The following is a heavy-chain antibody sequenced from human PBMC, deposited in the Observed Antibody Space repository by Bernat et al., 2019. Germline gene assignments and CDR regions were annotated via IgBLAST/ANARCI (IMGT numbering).Heavy chain of an antibody. J-gene: IGHJ4*02. Sequence: QVQLVESGGDVVQPGRSLRLSCAASGFTFSSYGMHWVRQAPGKGLEWVAVIWYDGSNKYYADSVKGRFTISRDNSKNTLYLQMNSLRAEDTAVYYCARDGGYSYGTEFSDYWGQGTLVTVSS. D-gene: IGHD5-18*01. V-gene: IGHV3-33*01. CDR2: IWYDGSNK. CDR1: GFTFSSYG. CDR3: ARDGGYSYGTEFSDY.